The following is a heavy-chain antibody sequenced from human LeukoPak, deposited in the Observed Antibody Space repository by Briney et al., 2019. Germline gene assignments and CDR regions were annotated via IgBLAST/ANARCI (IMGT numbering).Heavy chain of an antibody. Sequence: SETLSLTCAVYGGSFSGYYWSWIRQPPGKGLEWIGEINHSGCTNYNPSLKSRVTISVDTSKNQFSLKLSSVTAADTAVYYCARVSRRYCSGGSCYLDYWGQGTLVTVSS. D-gene: IGHD2-15*01. J-gene: IGHJ4*02. CDR3: ARVSRRYCSGGSCYLDY. V-gene: IGHV4-34*01. CDR1: GGSFSGYY. CDR2: INHSGCT.